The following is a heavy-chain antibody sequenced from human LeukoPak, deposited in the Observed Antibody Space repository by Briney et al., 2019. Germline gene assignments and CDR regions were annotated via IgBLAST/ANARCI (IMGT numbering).Heavy chain of an antibody. CDR3: ARGLRIAKN. D-gene: IGHD6-13*01. J-gene: IGHJ4*02. CDR2: INHSGSI. V-gene: IGHV4-34*01. CDR1: GGSFSGYY. Sequence: PSETLSLTCAVYGGSFSGYYWSWIRQPPGKGLEWIGEINHSGSINYNPSLKSRVTISVDTSRNQFSLKLSSVTAADTAVYYCARGLRIAKNWGQGTLVTVSS.